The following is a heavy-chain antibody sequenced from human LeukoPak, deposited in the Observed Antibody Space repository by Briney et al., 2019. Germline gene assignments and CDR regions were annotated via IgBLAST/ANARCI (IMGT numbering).Heavy chain of an antibody. V-gene: IGHV3-30*02. CDR2: IRYDGSDK. Sequence: GGSLRLSCAASGFTFSSYGMHWVRQAPGKGLEWVAFIRYDGSDKYYADSVKGRFTISRDNSKNTLYLQMNSLRAEDTAVYYCAKGGISIFGVVSPGYWGQGTLVTVSS. CDR3: AKGGISIFGVVSPGY. J-gene: IGHJ4*02. CDR1: GFTFSSYG. D-gene: IGHD3-3*01.